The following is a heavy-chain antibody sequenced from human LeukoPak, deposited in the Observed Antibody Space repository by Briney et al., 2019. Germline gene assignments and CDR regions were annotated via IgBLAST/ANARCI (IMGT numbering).Heavy chain of an antibody. CDR2: ISGSGGST. CDR3: AKDLYYSDYFQVAQY. D-gene: IGHD4-11*01. V-gene: IGHV3-23*01. J-gene: IGHJ1*01. CDR1: GFTFNTYA. Sequence: PGGSLRLSCAASGFTFNTYAMTWVRQAPGKGLEWVSGISGSGGSTYYADSVKGRFSISRDNSKSTLYLQMNSLRAEDTAVYYCAKDLYYSDYFQVAQYWGQGTLVTVSS.